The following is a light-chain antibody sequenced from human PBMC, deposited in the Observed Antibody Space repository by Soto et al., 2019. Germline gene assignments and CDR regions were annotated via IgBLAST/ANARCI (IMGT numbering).Light chain of an antibody. CDR1: QSVLYSSNNKNY. Sequence: DIVMTQSPDTLAVSLGERVTINCKSSQSVLYSSNNKNYLAWYQQKPGQPPKLLVYWASTREFGVPDRFSGSGSGTDFTLTISSLQPEDVAVYYCQQYYNSGTFGQGTKVEIK. CDR2: WAS. J-gene: IGKJ1*01. V-gene: IGKV4-1*01. CDR3: QQYYNSGT.